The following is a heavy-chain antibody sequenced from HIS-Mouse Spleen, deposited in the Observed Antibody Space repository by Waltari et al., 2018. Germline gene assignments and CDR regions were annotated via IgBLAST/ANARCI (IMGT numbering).Heavy chain of an antibody. J-gene: IGHJ2*01. CDR1: GGSISSSRYY. CDR3: AREIPYSSSWYDWYFDL. D-gene: IGHD6-13*01. V-gene: IGHV4-39*07. CDR2: SYYSGRT. Sequence: QLQLQESGPGLVKPSETLSLTCTVSGGSISSSRYYWGWIRQPPGKGLEWIGSSYYSGRTYYNPSLKSRVTISVDTSKNQFSLKLSSVTAADTAVYYCAREIPYSSSWYDWYFDLWGRGTLVTVSS.